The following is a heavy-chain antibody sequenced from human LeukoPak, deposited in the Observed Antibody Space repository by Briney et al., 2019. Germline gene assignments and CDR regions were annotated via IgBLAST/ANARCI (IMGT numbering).Heavy chain of an antibody. CDR2: IYYSGST. V-gene: IGHV4-31*03. Sequence: SQTLSLTRTVSGGSISSGGYYWSWIRQHPGKGLEWIGYIYYSGSTYYNPSLKSRVTISVDTSKNQFSLELSSVTAADTAVYYCARDPTAGQYYYYGMDVWGQGTTVTVSS. CDR3: ARDPTAGQYYYYGMDV. CDR1: GGSISSGGYY. J-gene: IGHJ6*02.